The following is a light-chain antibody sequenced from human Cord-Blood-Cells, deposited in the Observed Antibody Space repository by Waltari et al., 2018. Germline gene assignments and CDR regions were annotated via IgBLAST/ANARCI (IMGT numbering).Light chain of an antibody. CDR1: SSDVGGYNY. Sequence: QSALTQPASVSGSPGQSITIFCTGTSSDVGGYNYVSWYQQHPVKAPKLMINDVSNRPSGVSNHFSGSKSGNTASLTISGLQAEDEADYYCSSYTSSSTFVVFGGGTKLTVL. CDR3: SSYTSSSTFVV. J-gene: IGLJ3*02. V-gene: IGLV2-14*03. CDR2: DVS.